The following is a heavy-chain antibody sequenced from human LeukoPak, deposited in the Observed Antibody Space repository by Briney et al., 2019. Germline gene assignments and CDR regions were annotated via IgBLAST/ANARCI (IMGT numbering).Heavy chain of an antibody. CDR1: GFTFSRYA. J-gene: IGHJ4*02. CDR2: ISGSGGST. CDR3: PKDLSHDFWSGYSPYFDL. Sequence: GGSLRLSCAASGFTFSRYAMSCVRQAPGKGLEWVSAISGSGGSTYYADSVRGRFTISRDNSKNTLYLQMNRLSADHTAVSYCPKDLSHDFWSGYSPYFDLWGQGPLVTVSS. V-gene: IGHV3-23*01. D-gene: IGHD3-3*01.